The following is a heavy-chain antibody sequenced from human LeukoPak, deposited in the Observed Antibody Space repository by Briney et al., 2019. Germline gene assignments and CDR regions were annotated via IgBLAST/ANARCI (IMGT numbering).Heavy chain of an antibody. CDR2: IYYSGST. Sequence: PSETLSLTCTVSGGSISSYYWGWIRQPPGKGLEWIGSIYYSGSTYYNPSLKSRVTISVDTSKNQFSLKLSSVTAADTAVYYCARSYDFWSGYFPYWGQGTLVTVSS. D-gene: IGHD3-3*01. CDR1: GGSISSYY. CDR3: ARSYDFWSGYFPY. J-gene: IGHJ4*02. V-gene: IGHV4-39*01.